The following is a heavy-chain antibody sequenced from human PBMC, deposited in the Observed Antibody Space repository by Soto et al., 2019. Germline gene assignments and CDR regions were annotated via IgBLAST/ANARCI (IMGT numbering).Heavy chain of an antibody. CDR3: TRGGSSGPYYYYGMDV. CDR2: IRGKAYGGTT. CDR1: GFSVGDYS. V-gene: IGHV3-49*03. J-gene: IGHJ6*02. Sequence: GCLRLSSTASGFSVGDYSMSWFRQAPGKGLEWVGFIRGKAYGGTTEYAASVKGRFTISRDDSKSIAYLQVNSLKTEDTAVYYCTRGGSSGPYYYYGMDVWGQGTTVTVSS. D-gene: IGHD6-6*01.